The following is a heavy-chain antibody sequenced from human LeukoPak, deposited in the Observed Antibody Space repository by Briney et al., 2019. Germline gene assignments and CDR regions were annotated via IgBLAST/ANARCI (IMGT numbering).Heavy chain of an antibody. CDR1: GYTFTSYY. CDR3: AQTYPSTRWRRSPGDAFDI. CDR2: INPNSGGT. Sequence: GASVKVSCKASGYTFTSYYMHWVRQAPGQGLEWMGWINPNSGGTNYAQKFQGRVTMTRDTSISTAYMELSRLRSDDTAVYYCAQTYPSTRWRRSPGDAFDIWGQGTMVTVSS. J-gene: IGHJ3*02. D-gene: IGHD5-24*01. V-gene: IGHV1-2*02.